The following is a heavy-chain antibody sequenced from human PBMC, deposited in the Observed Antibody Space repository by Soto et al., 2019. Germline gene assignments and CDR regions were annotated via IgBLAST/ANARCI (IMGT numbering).Heavy chain of an antibody. CDR2: IYPGDSDT. V-gene: IGHV5-51*01. CDR3: ARLGAARVPKSYYYCGMVV. CDR1: GYSFIRYW. Sequence: GESLKISCKGSGYSFIRYWIGWVRQMPGKGLEWMGIIYPGDSDTRYSPSFQGQVTISADKSISTAYLQWSSLKASDTAMYYCARLGAARVPKSYYYCGMVVWGQGTTVTVS. D-gene: IGHD6-6*01. J-gene: IGHJ6*02.